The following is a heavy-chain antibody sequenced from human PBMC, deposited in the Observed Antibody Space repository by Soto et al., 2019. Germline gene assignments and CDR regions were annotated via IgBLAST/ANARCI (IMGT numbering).Heavy chain of an antibody. J-gene: IGHJ4*02. CDR2: ISSSSSYI. D-gene: IGHD3-22*01. CDR1: GFTFSSYS. V-gene: IGHV3-21*01. Sequence: GGSLRLSCAASGFTFSSYSMNWVRQAPGKGLEWVSSISSSSSYIYYADSVKGRFTISRDNAKNSLYLQMNSLRAEDTAVYYCARDEGVYYYDSSGYYYWGQGTLVTVSS. CDR3: ARDEGVYYYDSSGYYY.